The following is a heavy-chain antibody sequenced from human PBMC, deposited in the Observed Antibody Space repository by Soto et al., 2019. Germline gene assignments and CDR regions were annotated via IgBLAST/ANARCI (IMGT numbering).Heavy chain of an antibody. CDR3: ATTAAGFDY. J-gene: IGHJ4*02. Sequence: EVQLLESGGGLVQPGGSLRLSCAASASGFTFSSYVMSWVRQAPGKGLEWVSAISGSGGSTYYADSVKGRFTISRDNSKNTLYLQMNSLRAEDTAVYYCATTAAGFDYWGQGPLVTVSS. D-gene: IGHD6-13*01. CDR2: ISGSGGST. CDR1: GFTFSSYV. V-gene: IGHV3-23*01.